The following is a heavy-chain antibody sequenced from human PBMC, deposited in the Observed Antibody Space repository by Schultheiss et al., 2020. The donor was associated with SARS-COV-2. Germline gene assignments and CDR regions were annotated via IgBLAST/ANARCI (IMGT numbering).Heavy chain of an antibody. CDR1: GDSIESRNYF. CDR2: IYSGGNT. D-gene: IGHD5-12*01. CDR3: ARDRGYSGFDRGVDFFDH. Sequence: SETLSLTCTVSGDSIESRNYFWAWIRQSPGKGLEWVGSIYSGGNTYYNWSLRSRLTISVDTSKNQVSLTVNSVTAADTAVYYCARDRGYSGFDRGVDFFDHWGQGTQVTVSS. J-gene: IGHJ4*02. V-gene: IGHV4-39*02.